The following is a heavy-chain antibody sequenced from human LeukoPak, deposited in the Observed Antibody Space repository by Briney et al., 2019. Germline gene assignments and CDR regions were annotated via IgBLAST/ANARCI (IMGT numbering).Heavy chain of an antibody. CDR3: ASRYSSSWYEGDY. V-gene: IGHV3-11*01. Sequence: LSLTCTVSGGSISSSSYYWGWIRQAPGKGLEWVSYISSSGSTIYYADSVKGRFTISRDNAKNSLYLQMNSLRAEDTAVYYCASRYSSSWYEGDYWGQGTLVTVSS. J-gene: IGHJ4*02. D-gene: IGHD6-13*01. CDR2: ISSSGSTI. CDR1: GGSISSSSYY.